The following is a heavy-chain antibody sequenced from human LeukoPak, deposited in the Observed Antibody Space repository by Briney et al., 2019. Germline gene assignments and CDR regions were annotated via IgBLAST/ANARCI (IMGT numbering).Heavy chain of an antibody. J-gene: IGHJ6*03. Sequence: ASVKVSCKASGYTFTSYDINWVRQATGQGLEWMGWMNPNSGNTGYAQKFQGRVTMTRNTSISTTYMELSSVRSEDTAVYFCAREWELRGGGCYYYYYLDVWGKGTTVTVSS. CDR3: AREWELRGGGCYYYYYLDV. D-gene: IGHD1-26*01. CDR2: MNPNSGNT. CDR1: GYTFTSYD. V-gene: IGHV1-8*01.